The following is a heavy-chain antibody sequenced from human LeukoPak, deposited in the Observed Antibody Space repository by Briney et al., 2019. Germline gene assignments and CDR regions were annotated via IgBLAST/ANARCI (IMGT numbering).Heavy chain of an antibody. CDR3: ARDYNYDSSPMDY. CDR2: IYYSGAT. V-gene: IGHV4-39*02. CDR1: GGSISSGIYY. D-gene: IGHD3-22*01. J-gene: IGHJ4*02. Sequence: SETLSLTCTVSGGSISSGIYYWGWIRQTPGKGLEWIGTIYYSGATYYNPSLKSRVTISVDTSKNQFSLKVSSVIAADTALYYCARDYNYDSSPMDYWGQGILVTVSS.